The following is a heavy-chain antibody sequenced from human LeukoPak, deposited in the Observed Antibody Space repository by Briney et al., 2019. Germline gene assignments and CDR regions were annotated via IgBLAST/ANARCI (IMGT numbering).Heavy chain of an antibody. V-gene: IGHV3-74*01. D-gene: IGHD2/OR15-2a*01. J-gene: IGHJ4*02. CDR2: INSDGSWT. CDR1: GNYW. CDR3: VSFYEAY. Sequence: GGSLRLSCAASGNYWMHWVRQAPGKGLVWVSHINSDGSWTSYADSVKGRFTISKDNAKNTVYLQMNNLRAEDTAVYYCVSFYEAYWGRGTLVTVS.